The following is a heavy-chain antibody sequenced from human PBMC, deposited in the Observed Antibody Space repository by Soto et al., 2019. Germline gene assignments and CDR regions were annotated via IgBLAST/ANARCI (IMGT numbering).Heavy chain of an antibody. V-gene: IGHV1-18*01. CDR3: ARVAAREDWFDH. J-gene: IGHJ5*02. D-gene: IGHD2-15*01. Sequence: QVQLVQSGAEVKKPGASVKFSCKASGYTFTSYGISWVRQAPGHGLEWMGWTSAYNGNTNYAQKLQGRVTMTTYTSTSLAYMELSSMRSDDTAVSYCARVAAREDWFDHWGQGTLVTVSS. CDR2: TSAYNGNT. CDR1: GYTFTSYG.